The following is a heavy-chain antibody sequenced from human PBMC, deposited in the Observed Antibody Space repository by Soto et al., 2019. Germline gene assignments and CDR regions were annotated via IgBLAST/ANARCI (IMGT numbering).Heavy chain of an antibody. CDR2: IIPIFGTA. CDR1: GGTFSSYA. CDR3: ARDRATYSRSPGGFNWFDP. D-gene: IGHD5-12*01. J-gene: IGHJ5*02. V-gene: IGHV1-69*13. Sequence: XSVKVSCKASGGTFSSYAISWVRQAPGQGLEWMGGIIPIFGTANYAQKFQGRVTITADESTSTAYMELSSLRSEDTAVYYCARDRATYSRSPGGFNWFDPWGQGNLVTVSS.